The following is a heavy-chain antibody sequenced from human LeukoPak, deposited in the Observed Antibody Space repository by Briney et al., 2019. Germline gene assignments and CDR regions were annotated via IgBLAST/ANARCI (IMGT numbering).Heavy chain of an antibody. D-gene: IGHD6-19*01. CDR1: GFTFSSYS. V-gene: IGHV3-21*01. CDR3: ARAPISGWYLDY. J-gene: IGHJ4*02. CDR2: ISSSSSYI. Sequence: GGSPGLSCAASGFTFSSYSMNWVRQAPGKGLEWVSSISSSSSYIYYADSVKGRFTISRDNAKNSLYLQMNSLRAEGTAVYYCARAPISGWYLDYWGQGTLVTVSS.